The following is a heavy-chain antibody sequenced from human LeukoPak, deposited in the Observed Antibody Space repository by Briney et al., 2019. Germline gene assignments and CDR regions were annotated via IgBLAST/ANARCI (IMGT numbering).Heavy chain of an antibody. CDR2: IYSGGST. CDR1: GFTVSSNY. V-gene: IGHV3-53*01. D-gene: IGHD3-22*01. CDR3: ARDPRTYYYDSSGV. Sequence: PGGSLRLSCAASGFTVSSNYMSWVRQAPGKGLEWVSVIYSGGSTYYADSVKGRFTISRDNSKNTLYLQMNSLRAEDTAVYYCARDPRTYYYDSSGVWGQGTLVTVSS. J-gene: IGHJ4*02.